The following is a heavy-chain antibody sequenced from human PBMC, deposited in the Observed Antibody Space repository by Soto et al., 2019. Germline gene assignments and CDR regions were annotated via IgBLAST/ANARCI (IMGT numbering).Heavy chain of an antibody. Sequence: SETLSLTCAVYGGSFSGYYWRWIRQPPGKGLEWIGEINHSGSTNYNPSLKSRVTISVDTSKNQFSLKLSSVTAADTAVYYCARRGVGATRTFDYWGQGTLVTVSS. CDR3: ARRGVGATRTFDY. J-gene: IGHJ4*02. D-gene: IGHD1-26*01. CDR2: INHSGST. CDR1: GGSFSGYY. V-gene: IGHV4-34*01.